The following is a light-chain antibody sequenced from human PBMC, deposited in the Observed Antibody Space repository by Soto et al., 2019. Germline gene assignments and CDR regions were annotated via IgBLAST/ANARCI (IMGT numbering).Light chain of an antibody. CDR1: QSVGSN. CDR2: DAS. CDR3: QPHDTSPRS. V-gene: IGKV3-15*01. J-gene: IGKJ4*01. Sequence: RARQSVGSNLAWYQQTPGQAPRVVIYDASTRATVIPARFSGSGSGTAYTLTLRCLQSEYFALPNCQPHDTSPRSVAGGTKVDIK.